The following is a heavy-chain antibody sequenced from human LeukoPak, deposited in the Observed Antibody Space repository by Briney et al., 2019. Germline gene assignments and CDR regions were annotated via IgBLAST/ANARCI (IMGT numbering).Heavy chain of an antibody. J-gene: IGHJ6*02. D-gene: IGHD6-6*01. CDR1: GGSISSYY. CDR3: ARHGPKSVQSYYYYYGMDV. V-gene: IGHV4-59*08. Sequence: PSETLSLTCTVSGGSISSYYWSWIRQPPGKGLEWIGYIYYSGSTNYNPSLKSRVTISVDTSKNQFSLKLSSVTAADTAVYYCARHGPKSVQSYYYYYGMDVWGQGTTVTVSS. CDR2: IYYSGST.